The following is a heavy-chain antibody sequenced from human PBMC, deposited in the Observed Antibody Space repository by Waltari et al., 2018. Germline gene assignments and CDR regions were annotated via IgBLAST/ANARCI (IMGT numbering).Heavy chain of an antibody. CDR1: GYSISSGYY. Sequence: QVQLQESGPGLVKPSETLSLTCAVSGYSISSGYYWGWLRQPPGKGLEWIGSIYHSGSTYYNPSLKSRVTISVDTSKNQFSLKLSSVTAADTAVYYCARDLIYNTFGGSKDYWGQGTLVTVSS. V-gene: IGHV4-38-2*02. CDR2: IYHSGST. J-gene: IGHJ4*02. D-gene: IGHD3-16*01. CDR3: ARDLIYNTFGGSKDY.